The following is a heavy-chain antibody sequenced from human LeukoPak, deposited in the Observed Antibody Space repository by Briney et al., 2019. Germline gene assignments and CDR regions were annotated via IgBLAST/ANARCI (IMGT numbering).Heavy chain of an antibody. CDR2: ISSSGSTI. J-gene: IGHJ6*03. CDR3: ARGAVTGYYMDV. CDR1: GFTFSHYS. D-gene: IGHD4-17*01. V-gene: IGHV3-48*04. Sequence: GGSLRLSCAASGFTFSHYSMNWVRQAPGKGLEWVSYISSSGSTIYYADSVKGRFTISRDNGDNSLYLQMKSLRADDTGVYYCARGAVTGYYMDVWGKGTTVIISS.